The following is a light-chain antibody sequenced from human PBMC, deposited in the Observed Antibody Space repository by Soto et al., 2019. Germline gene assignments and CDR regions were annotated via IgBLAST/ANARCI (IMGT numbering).Light chain of an antibody. V-gene: IGKV3-20*01. CDR3: QHYGSSLSIT. Sequence: ESVLTQSPGSLSLSPGERATLSCRASQSVSSNYLAWYQHKPGQAPRLLIYGASSRATGIPDRFSGSGSGTYFTLTISRLEPEDFAVYYCQHYGSSLSITFGQGTRLESK. CDR2: GAS. J-gene: IGKJ5*01. CDR1: QSVSSNY.